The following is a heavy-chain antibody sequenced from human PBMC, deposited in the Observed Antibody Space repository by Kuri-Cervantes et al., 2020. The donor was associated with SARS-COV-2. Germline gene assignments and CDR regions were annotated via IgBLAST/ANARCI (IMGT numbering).Heavy chain of an antibody. D-gene: IGHD6-6*01. CDR1: GFTFSSYS. V-gene: IGHV3-21*01. Sequence: GGSLRLSCAASGFTFSSYSMNWVRQAPGKGLEWVSSISSSSSYIYYADSVKGRFTISRDNAKNSLYLQMNSPRAEDTAVYYCARDPDEYSSFSIDYWGQGTLVTVSS. CDR2: ISSSSSYI. J-gene: IGHJ4*02. CDR3: ARDPDEYSSFSIDY.